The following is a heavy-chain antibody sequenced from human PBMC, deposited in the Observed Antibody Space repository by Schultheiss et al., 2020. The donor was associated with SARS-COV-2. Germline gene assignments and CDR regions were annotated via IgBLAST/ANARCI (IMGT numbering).Heavy chain of an antibody. Sequence: SVKVSCKASGYTFTSYGISWVRQAPGQGLEWMGGIIPIFGTANYAQKFQGRVTITADESTSTAYMELSSLRAEDTAVYYCAKDLRPGGLYYFDYWGQGTLVTVSS. CDR3: AKDLRPGGLYYFDY. J-gene: IGHJ4*02. CDR1: GYTFTSYG. V-gene: IGHV1-69*13. CDR2: IIPIFGTA. D-gene: IGHD4-23*01.